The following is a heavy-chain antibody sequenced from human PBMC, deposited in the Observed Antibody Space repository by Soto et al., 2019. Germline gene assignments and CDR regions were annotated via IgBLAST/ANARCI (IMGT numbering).Heavy chain of an antibody. V-gene: IGHV3-74*01. Sequence: GGSLRLSCAASGFTFSRYWMHWVRQAPGKGLVWVSRISSYGSDTHYADSVKGRFTISRDNAKNTPYLQMNSLRADDTAVYYCASNYAYAEGYYWYGIDVWGQGTTVTVSS. D-gene: IGHD3-16*01. J-gene: IGHJ6*02. CDR1: GFTFSRYW. CDR2: ISSYGSDT. CDR3: ASNYAYAEGYYWYGIDV.